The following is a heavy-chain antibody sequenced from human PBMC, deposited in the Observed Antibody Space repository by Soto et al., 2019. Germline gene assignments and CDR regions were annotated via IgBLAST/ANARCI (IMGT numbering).Heavy chain of an antibody. CDR2: IYYSGST. V-gene: IGHV4-59*08. J-gene: IGHJ4*02. CDR1: GGSISSYY. CDR3: ARHIIAVAGAFDY. Sequence: PSETLSLTCTVSGGSISSYYWSWIRQPPGKGLEWIGYIYYSGSTNYNPSHKSRVTISVDTSKNQFSLKLSSVTAADTAVYYCARHIIAVAGAFDYWGQGTLVTVSS. D-gene: IGHD6-19*01.